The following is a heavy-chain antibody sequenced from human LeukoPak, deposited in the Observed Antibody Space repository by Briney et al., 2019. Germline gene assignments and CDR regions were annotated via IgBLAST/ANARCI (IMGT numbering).Heavy chain of an antibody. CDR1: VDSFTDYY. J-gene: IGHJ6*03. Sequence: GASVKVSCKPSVDSFTDYYMPWGPQAPGQGLESMGLSNPDSGVTNYPQKLQGRVTMTRDTSISTAYMELSRLRSDNTAVYYCARAGDYYPYYIDVWGKGNRVSVSS. CDR2: SNPDSGVT. V-gene: IGHV1-2*02. CDR3: ARAGDYYPYYIDV.